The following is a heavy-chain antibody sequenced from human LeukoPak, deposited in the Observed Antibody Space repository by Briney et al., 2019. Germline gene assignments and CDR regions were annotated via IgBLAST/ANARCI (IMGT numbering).Heavy chain of an antibody. CDR2: ISAYNGNT. CDR3: ARGYARWELLVDYYGMDV. V-gene: IGHV1-18*01. J-gene: IGHJ6*02. Sequence: ASVKVSCKASGYTFTSYGISWVRQAPGQGLEWMGWISAYNGNTNYAQKLQGRVTMTTDTSTSTAYMELRSLRSDDTAVYYCARGYARWELLVDYYGMDVWGQGTTVTVSS. CDR1: GYTFTSYG. D-gene: IGHD1-26*01.